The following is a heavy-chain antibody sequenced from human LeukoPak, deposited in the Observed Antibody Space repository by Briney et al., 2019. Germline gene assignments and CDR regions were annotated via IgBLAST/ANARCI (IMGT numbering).Heavy chain of an antibody. J-gene: IGHJ2*01. Sequence: SETLSLTCTVSGGSIRSYYWSWIRQPPGKGLEWIAYIYYSGSTNYNPSLKSRVTISVDTSKNQFSLKVTSGTAADTAVYYCARVYYSNSYDYWYFDLWGRGTLVTVSS. D-gene: IGHD6-13*01. CDR3: ARVYYSNSYDYWYFDL. CDR1: GGSIRSYY. CDR2: IYYSGST. V-gene: IGHV4-59*01.